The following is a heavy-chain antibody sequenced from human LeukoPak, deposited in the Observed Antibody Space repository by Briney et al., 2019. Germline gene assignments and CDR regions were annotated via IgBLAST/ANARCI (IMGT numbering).Heavy chain of an antibody. CDR3: AKPRSWYYYYGMDV. V-gene: IGHV3-23*01. Sequence: GGSLRLSCAASGFTFSSYAMSWVRQAPGKGLEWVSAISGSGGSTYYADSVKGRFTISRDNSKNTLYLQMNSRRAEDTAVYYCAKPRSWYYYYGMDVWGKGTTVTVSS. J-gene: IGHJ6*04. CDR2: ISGSGGST. CDR1: GFTFSSYA.